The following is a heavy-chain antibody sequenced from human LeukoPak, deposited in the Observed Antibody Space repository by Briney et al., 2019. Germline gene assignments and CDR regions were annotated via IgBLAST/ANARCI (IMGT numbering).Heavy chain of an antibody. J-gene: IGHJ4*02. CDR3: ARDSGDGYNDY. CDR2: IIPILGIA. CDR1: GGTVSSYT. V-gene: IGHV1-69*04. Sequence: VASVKVSCKASGGTVSSYTISWVRQAPGQGLEWMGRIIPILGIANYAQKFQGRVTITADKSTSTAYMELSSLRSEDTAVYYCARDSGDGYNDYWGQGTLVTVSS. D-gene: IGHD5-24*01.